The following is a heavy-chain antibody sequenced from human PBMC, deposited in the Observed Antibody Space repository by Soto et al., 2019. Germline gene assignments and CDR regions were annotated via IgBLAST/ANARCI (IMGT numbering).Heavy chain of an antibody. V-gene: IGHV1-2*04. CDR3: ARDIVATFYGSYYYYGMDV. CDR2: INPNSGGT. D-gene: IGHD5-12*01. CDR1: GYTFTGYY. J-gene: IGHJ6*02. Sequence: ASVKVSCKASGYTFTGYYMHWVRQAPGQGLEWMGWINPNSGGTNYAQKFQGWVTMTRDTSISTAYMELSRLRSDDTAVYYCARDIVATFYGSYYYYGMDVWGQGTTVTVSS.